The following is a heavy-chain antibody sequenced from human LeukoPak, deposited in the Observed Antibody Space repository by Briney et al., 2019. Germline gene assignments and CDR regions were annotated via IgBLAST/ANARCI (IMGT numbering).Heavy chain of an antibody. J-gene: IGHJ4*02. CDR3: ARGDYYSSDY. V-gene: IGHV4-59*10. D-gene: IGHD2-21*02. Sequence: SETLSLTCAVYGGSFSGYYWSWIRQPPGKGLEWIGRIYTSGSTNYNPSLKSRVTISVDTSNNQFSLKLSSVTAADTAVYYCARGDYYSSDYWGQGTLVTVSS. CDR2: IYTSGST. CDR1: GGSFSGYY.